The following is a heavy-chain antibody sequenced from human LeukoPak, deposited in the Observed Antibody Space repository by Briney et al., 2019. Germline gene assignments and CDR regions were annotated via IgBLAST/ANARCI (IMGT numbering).Heavy chain of an antibody. CDR2: ISDYNGNT. J-gene: IGHJ4*02. V-gene: IGHV1-18*01. Sequence: ASVKVSCKASGYTFTNYGISWVRQAPGQGLEWMGWISDYNGNTHYAQKLQGRVTMTTDTSTSAAYMELRSLRSDDTAVYYCAILDYDFWPRDYWGQGTLVTVSS. D-gene: IGHD3-3*01. CDR3: AILDYDFWPRDY. CDR1: GYTFTNYG.